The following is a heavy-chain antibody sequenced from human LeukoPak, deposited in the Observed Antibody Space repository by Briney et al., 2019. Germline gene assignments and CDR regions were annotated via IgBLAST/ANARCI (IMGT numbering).Heavy chain of an antibody. Sequence: SETLSLTCTVSGGSISSYYWSWIRQPPGKGLEWIGYIYYSGSTNYNPSLKSRVTISVDTSKNQFSLKLSSVTAADTAVYYCARHLATAIVGRYYYYGMDVWGQGTTVTVSS. CDR2: IYYSGST. V-gene: IGHV4-59*08. CDR1: GGSISSYY. CDR3: ARHLATAIVGRYYYYGMDV. D-gene: IGHD2-21*02. J-gene: IGHJ6*02.